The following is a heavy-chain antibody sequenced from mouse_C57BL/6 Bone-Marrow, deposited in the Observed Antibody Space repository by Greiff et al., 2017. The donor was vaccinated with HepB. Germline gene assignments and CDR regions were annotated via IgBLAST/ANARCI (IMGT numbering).Heavy chain of an antibody. J-gene: IGHJ1*03. CDR2: IRNKANGYTT. V-gene: IGHV7-3*01. CDR1: GFTFTDYY. CDR3: ARSVSRYWYFDV. Sequence: EVHLVESGGGLVQPGGSLSLSCAASGFTFTDYYMSWVRQPPGKALEWLGFIRNKANGYTTEYSASVKGRFTISRDNSQSILYLQMNALRAEDSATYYCARSVSRYWYFDVWGTGTTVTVSS.